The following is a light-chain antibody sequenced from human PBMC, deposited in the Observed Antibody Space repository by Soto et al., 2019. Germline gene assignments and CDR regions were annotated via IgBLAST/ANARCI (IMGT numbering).Light chain of an antibody. CDR1: QSVSST. V-gene: IGKV3-15*01. CDR2: GSS. J-gene: IGKJ2*01. Sequence: EIVMTQSPATLSVSPGGRATLSCRASQSVSSTLAWYQQNPGQAPRLLIYGSSTRATGVPARFSGSGSGTEFTLSISSLQSEDFAVYYCLQYNKWPPYTFGQGTKLEIK. CDR3: LQYNKWPPYT.